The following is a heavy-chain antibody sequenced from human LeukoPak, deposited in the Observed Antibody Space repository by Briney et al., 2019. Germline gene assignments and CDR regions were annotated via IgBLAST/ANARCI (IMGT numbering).Heavy chain of an antibody. CDR1: GFTFDDYA. D-gene: IGHD3-3*01. CDR3: AKDIAEGLELNWFDP. CDR2: ISWNSGSI. Sequence: PGGSLRLSCAASGFTFDDYAMHWVRQAPGKGLEWVSGISWNSGSIGYADSVKGRFTISRDNAKNFLYLQMNSLRAEDTALYYCAKDIAEGLELNWFDPWGQGTLVTVSS. V-gene: IGHV3-9*01. J-gene: IGHJ5*02.